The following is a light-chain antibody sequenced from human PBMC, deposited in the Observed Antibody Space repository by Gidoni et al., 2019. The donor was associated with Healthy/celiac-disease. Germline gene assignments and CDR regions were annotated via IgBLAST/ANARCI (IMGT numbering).Light chain of an antibody. Sequence: SSELTQDPAVPVALGQTVRITCQGDSLRSYYASWYQQKPGQAPVLVLYGKNNQPTGIPDRFSGSSSGNTASLTITGAQAEDEADYYCNSRDSSGNHLNVVFGGGTKLTVL. V-gene: IGLV3-19*01. CDR1: SLRSYY. CDR2: GKN. J-gene: IGLJ2*01. CDR3: NSRDSSGNHLNVV.